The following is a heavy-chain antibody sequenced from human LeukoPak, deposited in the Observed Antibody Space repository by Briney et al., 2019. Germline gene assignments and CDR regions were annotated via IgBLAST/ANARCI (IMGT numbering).Heavy chain of an antibody. V-gene: IGHV3-7*01. J-gene: IGHJ4*02. D-gene: IGHD5-18*01. CDR3: ARESGYSYDWRDFDY. CDR2: VNLDGTEN. CDR1: GFTFSTYY. Sequence: GGSLRLSCAASGFTFSTYYMSWVRQAPGKGPEWVATVNLDGTENYYVDSVKGRFTISRDSVKNALYLQMNSLRAEDTALYYCARESGYSYDWRDFDYWGQGTLVTVSS.